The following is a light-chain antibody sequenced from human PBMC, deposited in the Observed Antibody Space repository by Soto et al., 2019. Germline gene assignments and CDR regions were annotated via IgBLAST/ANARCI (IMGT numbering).Light chain of an antibody. Sequence: IQMTHTPSSLSSSVRVRVSITGRASQSISSYLNWYQQKPGKAPKLLIYAASSLQSGVPSRFSGSGSGTDFTLTISSLQPEDFATYYCQQSYSTPSITFGQGTRWRL. CDR3: QQSYSTPSIT. CDR1: QSISSY. CDR2: AAS. J-gene: IGKJ5*01. V-gene: IGKV1-39*01.